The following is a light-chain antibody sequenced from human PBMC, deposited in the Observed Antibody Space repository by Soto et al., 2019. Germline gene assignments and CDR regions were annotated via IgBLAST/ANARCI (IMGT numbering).Light chain of an antibody. Sequence: QSALTQPASVSGSPGQSITISCTGTSSDVGNYNLVSWYRQHPGKAPKLMIYEGTKRPSGVSNRFSGSKSGNTASLTISGLQAEDEADYYCCSYAGTSTLAVFGGGTKVTVL. CDR2: EGT. CDR1: SSDVGNYNL. V-gene: IGLV2-23*03. CDR3: CSYAGTSTLAV. J-gene: IGLJ2*01.